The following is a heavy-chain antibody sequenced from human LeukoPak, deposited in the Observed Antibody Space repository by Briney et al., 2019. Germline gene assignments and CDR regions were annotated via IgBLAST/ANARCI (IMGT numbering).Heavy chain of an antibody. J-gene: IGHJ5*02. CDR2: INHSGRT. V-gene: IGHV4-34*01. CDR1: GGSFSVYY. Sequence: SETLSLTCAVYGGSFSVYYWIWIRQPPGKGLEWIGEINHSGRTNYNPSLKSRVIISVDTSKNKFSLKLSSVTAADTAVYYCARDGGSNNYWFDPWGQGTLVTVSS. CDR3: ARDGGSNNYWFDP. D-gene: IGHD4-23*01.